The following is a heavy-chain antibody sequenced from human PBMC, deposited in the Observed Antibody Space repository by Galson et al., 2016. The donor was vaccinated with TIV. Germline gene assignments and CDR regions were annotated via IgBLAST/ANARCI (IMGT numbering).Heavy chain of an antibody. J-gene: IGHJ5*02. CDR1: GFTFSNYN. Sequence: SLRLSCAASGFTFSNYNMNWVRQAPGKGLEWVSYISTASITIHYADSVKGRFTISREDAKNSLYLQMNSLRDEDTAVYYCARDLDNDDFWNPFVPWGQGTLVIVSS. CDR2: ISTASITI. CDR3: ARDLDNDDFWNPFVP. D-gene: IGHD3-3*01. V-gene: IGHV3-48*02.